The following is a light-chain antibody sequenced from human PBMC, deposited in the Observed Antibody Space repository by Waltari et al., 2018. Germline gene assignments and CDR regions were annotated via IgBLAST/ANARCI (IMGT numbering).Light chain of an antibody. CDR1: RSNIGSNT. V-gene: IGLV1-44*01. CDR2: SDD. CDR3: ATWGDSLNGPYV. J-gene: IGLJ1*01. Sequence: QSVLTQPPSASGTPGQRVTISCSGSRSNIGSNTVNWYQQLPGTAPKLLTYSDDQRPSGVSDRFSGSKSGTSASLAISGLQSEDEADYYCATWGDSLNGPYVFGTGTRVTVL.